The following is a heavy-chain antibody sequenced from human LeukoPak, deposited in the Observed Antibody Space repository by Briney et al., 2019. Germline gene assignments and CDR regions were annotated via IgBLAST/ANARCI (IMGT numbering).Heavy chain of an antibody. CDR2: IRYDGNNK. D-gene: IGHD3-10*01. V-gene: IGHV3-30*02. CDR3: AKDLMRDRWFGES. CDR1: GFTFRSYG. Sequence: GGSLRLSCAASGFTFRSYGMHWVRQAPGKGLEWVAFIRYDGNNKYYADSVKGRFTIFRDNSGNTLYLQMNSLRTEDTAVYYCAKDLMRDRWFGESWGQGTLVTVSS. J-gene: IGHJ5*02.